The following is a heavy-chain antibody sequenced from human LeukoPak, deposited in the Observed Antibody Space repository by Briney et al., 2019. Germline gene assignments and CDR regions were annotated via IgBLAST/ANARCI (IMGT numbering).Heavy chain of an antibody. D-gene: IGHD4-23*01. V-gene: IGHV3-23*01. CDR3: AKSYGGNSAFDY. J-gene: IGHJ4*02. Sequence: GGSLRLSCAASGFTFSNFWMHWVRQAPGKGLGWVSAISGSGGSTYYAGSLKGRFTISRDNSKNTLYLQMNTLRAEDTAIYYCAKSYGGNSAFDYWGQGTLVTVSS. CDR1: GFTFSNFW. CDR2: ISGSGGST.